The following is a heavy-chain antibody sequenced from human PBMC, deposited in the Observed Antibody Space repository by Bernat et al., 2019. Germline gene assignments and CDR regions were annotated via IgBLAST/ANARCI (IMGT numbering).Heavy chain of an antibody. CDR2: IKQDGSVQ. V-gene: IGHV3-7*03. CDR3: ERGYGPEN. CDR1: GFSFSVIW. J-gene: IGHJ1*01. Sequence: EVQLVESGGALVQPGGSLRLSCVGSGFSFSVIWMTWVRQAPGKGLEWVANIKQDGSVQHYVDSVKGRFIISRDNTKNSLFLQMNSLRVDDTAVYYCERGYGPENWGQGTLVTVSS. D-gene: IGHD2-8*02.